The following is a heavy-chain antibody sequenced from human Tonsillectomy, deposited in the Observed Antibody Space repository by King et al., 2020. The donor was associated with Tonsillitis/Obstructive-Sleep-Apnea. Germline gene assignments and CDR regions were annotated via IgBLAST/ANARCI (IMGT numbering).Heavy chain of an antibody. CDR1: AYSFSSSY. D-gene: IGHD2-21*02. Sequence: QLVQSGAEVKRPGASVKVSCKASAYSFSSSYIHWVRQAPGQGLEWMGIMYPSGGTTIYAQKFQGRVTMTRDTSTSTVYMDLNSLRSDDTAVYYCASEFCGGDCYNYFDYGVDVWGQGTTVTVSS. V-gene: IGHV1-46*01. J-gene: IGHJ6*02. CDR2: MYPSGGTT. CDR3: ASEFCGGDCYNYFDYGVDV.